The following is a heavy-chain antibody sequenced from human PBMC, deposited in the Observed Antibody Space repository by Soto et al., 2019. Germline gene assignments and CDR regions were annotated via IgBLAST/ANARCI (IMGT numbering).Heavy chain of an antibody. Sequence: QVQLQQWGAGLLKPSETLSLTCAVYGGSFSGYYWSWIRQPPGKGLEWIGEINHSGSTNYNPSLKIRVTISVDTSKNQFSLKLSSVTAAGTAVYYCASPMHYIRRYGIDVWGQVTTVAVAS. CDR2: INHSGST. D-gene: IGHD3-10*01. CDR1: GGSFSGYY. CDR3: ASPMHYIRRYGIDV. V-gene: IGHV4-34*01. J-gene: IGHJ6*02.